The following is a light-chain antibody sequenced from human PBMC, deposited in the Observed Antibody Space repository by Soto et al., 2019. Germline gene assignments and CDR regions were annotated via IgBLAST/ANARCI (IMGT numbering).Light chain of an antibody. CDR2: KAS. CDR3: QQYNSYSPT. J-gene: IGKJ1*01. V-gene: IGKV1-5*03. CDR1: QTIISW. Sequence: DIQMTQSPSTLSGSVGDRVTITCRASQTIISWLAWYQQKPGKAPKLLIYKASTLKSGVPSRFSGSGSGTEFTLTTSGLQPGDSATYYCQQYNSYSPTFGQGTKVDI.